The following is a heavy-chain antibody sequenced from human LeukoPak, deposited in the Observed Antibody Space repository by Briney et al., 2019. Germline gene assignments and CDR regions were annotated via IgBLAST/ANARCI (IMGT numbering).Heavy chain of an antibody. CDR1: GFTFISYA. V-gene: IGHV3-23*01. Sequence: QPGGSLRPSCAASGFTFISYAMSWVRQAPGKGLEWVSAISGSGGSTYYADSVKGRFTISRDNSKNTLYLQMNSLRAEDTAVYYCAPLGDTAMLVSYFDLWGRGTLVTVSS. CDR3: APLGDTAMLVSYFDL. J-gene: IGHJ2*01. CDR2: ISGSGGST. D-gene: IGHD5-18*01.